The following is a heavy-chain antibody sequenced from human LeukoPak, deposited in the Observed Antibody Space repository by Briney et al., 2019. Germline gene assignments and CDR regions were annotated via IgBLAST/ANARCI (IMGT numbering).Heavy chain of an antibody. CDR3: ASVTLSAYDGDY. V-gene: IGHV1-2*02. CDR2: INPNSGST. CDR1: GYTFTGYY. D-gene: IGHD5-12*01. J-gene: IGHJ4*02. Sequence: ASVKVSCKASGYTFTGYYIHWARQAPGQGLEWMGWINPNSGSTNYAQKFQVRVAMTRDTSISTAYMELSRLRSDDTAVYYCASVTLSAYDGDYRGQGTLVTVSS.